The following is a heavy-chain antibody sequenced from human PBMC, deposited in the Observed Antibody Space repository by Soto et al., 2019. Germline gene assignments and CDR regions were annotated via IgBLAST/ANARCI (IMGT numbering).Heavy chain of an antibody. J-gene: IGHJ4*02. CDR3: ARGADQDPGYYFDN. V-gene: IGHV3-23*01. CDR2: ISGSGGAT. Sequence: EVQLLESGGGLVQPGGSMRLSCAASGFIFSSYAMSWVRQAPGEGLEWVSAISGSGGATYYAQSVKDRFTISRDNSKNTLYLQMNSLRAEDTAVYYCARGADQDPGYYFDNWGQGTLVTVSS. CDR1: GFIFSSYA. D-gene: IGHD1-26*01.